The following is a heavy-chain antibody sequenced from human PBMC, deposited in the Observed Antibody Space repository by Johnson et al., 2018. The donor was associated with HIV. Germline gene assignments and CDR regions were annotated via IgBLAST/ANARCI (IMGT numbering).Heavy chain of an antibody. J-gene: IGHJ3*02. CDR1: GFTVSNNY. V-gene: IGHV3-66*01. CDR3: ARGLRSGLIIGGAFDI. Sequence: VQVVESGGGLVQPGGSLRLSCAASGFTVSNNYMSWVRQAPWTGLEWVSIIYSGGSTYYADSVKGRFTISRDNSKNTLYLQMTSLRAEDTAVYYCARGLRSGLIIGGAFDIWGQGTMVTVSS. CDR2: IYSGGST. D-gene: IGHD3-10*01.